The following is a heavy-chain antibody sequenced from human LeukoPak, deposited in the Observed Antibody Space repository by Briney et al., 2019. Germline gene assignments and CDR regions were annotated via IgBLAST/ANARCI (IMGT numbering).Heavy chain of an antibody. Sequence: SVKVSCKASGGTFSSYAISWVRQAPGQGLEWMGRIIPIFGTANYAQKFQGKVTITTDESTSTAYMELSSLRSEDTAVYYCGRANGYNYDYFDYWGQGTLVTVSS. CDR2: IIPIFGTA. D-gene: IGHD5-24*01. CDR1: GGTFSSYA. J-gene: IGHJ4*02. V-gene: IGHV1-69*05. CDR3: GRANGYNYDYFDY.